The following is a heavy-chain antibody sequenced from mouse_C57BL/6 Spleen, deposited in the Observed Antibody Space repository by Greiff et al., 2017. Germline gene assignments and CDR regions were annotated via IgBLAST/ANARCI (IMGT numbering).Heavy chain of an antibody. CDR1: GYTFTSYW. Sequence: DVQLQESGTVLARPGASVKMSCKTSGYTFTSYWMHWVKQRPGQGLEWIGAIYPGNSDTSYNQKFKGKAKLTAVTSASTAYMELSSLTNEDSAVYYCTDYYGSRFAYWGQGTLVTVSA. J-gene: IGHJ3*01. D-gene: IGHD1-1*01. CDR2: IYPGNSDT. V-gene: IGHV1-5*01. CDR3: TDYYGSRFAY.